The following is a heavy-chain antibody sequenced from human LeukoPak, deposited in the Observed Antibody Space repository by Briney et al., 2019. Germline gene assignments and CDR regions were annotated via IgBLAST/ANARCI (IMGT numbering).Heavy chain of an antibody. CDR3: ARSSRLVPAAITRY. Sequence: ASVKVSCKASGYTFTSYYMHWVRQAPGQGLEWMGIINPSGGSTSYAQKFQGRVTMTRDTSISTAYMELSRLRSDDTAVYYCARSSRLVPAAITRYWGQGTLVTVSS. CDR2: INPSGGST. J-gene: IGHJ4*02. D-gene: IGHD2-2*02. CDR1: GYTFTSYY. V-gene: IGHV1-46*01.